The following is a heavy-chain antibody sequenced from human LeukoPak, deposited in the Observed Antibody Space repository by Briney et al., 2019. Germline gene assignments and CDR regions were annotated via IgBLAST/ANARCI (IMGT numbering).Heavy chain of an antibody. Sequence: GASVKVSCKASGYTFTVYYMHWVRQAPGQGLEWMGWINPNSGGTNYAQKFQGRVTMTRDTYISTAYMELSRLRSDDTAVYYCARDGSGSYMPIDYWGQGTLVTVSS. CDR1: GYTFTVYY. D-gene: IGHD3-10*01. V-gene: IGHV1-2*02. CDR3: ARDGSGSYMPIDY. J-gene: IGHJ4*02. CDR2: INPNSGGT.